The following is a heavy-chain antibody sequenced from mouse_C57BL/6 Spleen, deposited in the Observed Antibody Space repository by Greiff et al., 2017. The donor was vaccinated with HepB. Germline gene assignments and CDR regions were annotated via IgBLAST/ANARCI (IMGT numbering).Heavy chain of an antibody. CDR2: ISSGGDYI. J-gene: IGHJ2*01. CDR3: TRGEDYDYSYYFDY. Sequence: EVQWVESGEGLVKPGGSLKLSCAASGFTFSSYAMSWVRQTPEKRLEWVAYISSGGDYIYYADTVKGRFTISRDNARNTLYLQMSSLKSEDTAMYYCTRGEDYDYSYYFDYWGQGTTLTVSS. CDR1: GFTFSSYA. V-gene: IGHV5-9-1*02. D-gene: IGHD2-4*01.